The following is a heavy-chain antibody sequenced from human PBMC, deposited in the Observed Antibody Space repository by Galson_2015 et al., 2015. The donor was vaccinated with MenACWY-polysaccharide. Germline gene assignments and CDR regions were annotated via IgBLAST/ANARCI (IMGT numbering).Heavy chain of an antibody. CDR3: VSGYISGF. D-gene: IGHD6-25*01. V-gene: IGHV3-7*01. J-gene: IGHJ4*03. CDR2: ISQDGSAT. Sequence: SLRLSCAASGFIFREYWMHWVRQAPGKGLEHVANISQDGSATYYVDSMRGRFTVSRDNLKNSLSLEINSVRAEDTGFNYCVSGYISGFWGQGTLVTVSS. CDR1: GFIFREYW.